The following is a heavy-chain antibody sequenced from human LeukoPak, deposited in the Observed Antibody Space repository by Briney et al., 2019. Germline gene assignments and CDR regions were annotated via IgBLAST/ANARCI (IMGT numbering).Heavy chain of an antibody. CDR3: ARSYGGNSWFDY. D-gene: IGHD4-23*01. CDR2: IYYSGIT. V-gene: IGHV4-59*01. J-gene: IGHJ4*02. Sequence: SETLSLTCTVSGGSISSYYWTWIRQPPGKGLEWIGYIYYSGITKYNPSLKSRVTISVDTSKNQFSLKLSSVTAADTAVYYCARSYGGNSWFDYWGQGTLVTVSS. CDR1: GGSISSYY.